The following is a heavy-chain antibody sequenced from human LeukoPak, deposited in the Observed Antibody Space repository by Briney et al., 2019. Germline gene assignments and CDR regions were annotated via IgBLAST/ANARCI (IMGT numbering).Heavy chain of an antibody. CDR1: GFTFSSYW. J-gene: IGHJ4*02. CDR3: ARGPSGGNGFSY. V-gene: IGHV3-7*04. D-gene: IGHD2-15*01. CDR2: IKQDGSER. Sequence: PGGSLRLSCAASGFTFSSYWMSWVRQAPGKGLEWVANIKQDGSERYYMDSVKGRFTISRDNAKNSMYLQMNSLRAVDTAVYYCARGPSGGNGFSYWGLGTLVTVSS.